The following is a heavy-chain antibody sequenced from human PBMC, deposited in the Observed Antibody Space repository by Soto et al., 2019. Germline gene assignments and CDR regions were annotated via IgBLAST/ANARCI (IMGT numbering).Heavy chain of an antibody. CDR3: SRSLDS. CDR2: ISPDASEK. V-gene: IGHV3-7*01. J-gene: IGHJ4*02. Sequence: GGSLRLSCAASGFTLGNFWMDWVRQAPGKGLEWLANISPDASEKHYVDSVQGRFTISRDNAKNSLYLQMRSLTAEDSALYYCSRSLDSWGQGTRVTVSS. CDR1: GFTLGNFW.